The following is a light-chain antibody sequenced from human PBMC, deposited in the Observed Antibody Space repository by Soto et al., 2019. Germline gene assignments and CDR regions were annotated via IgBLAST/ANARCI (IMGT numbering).Light chain of an antibody. V-gene: IGLV2-23*01. J-gene: IGLJ1*01. CDR2: EGT. Sequence: QSVPSQPASASGSPGPAITISCTGTSSDVGSYNLVSWYQQHPGKVPQLMIYEGTKRPSGVSNRFSGSKSGNTASLTISGLQAEDEADYYCCSYARGSTYVVGTGTKVTVL. CDR1: SSDVGSYNL. CDR3: CSYARGSTYV.